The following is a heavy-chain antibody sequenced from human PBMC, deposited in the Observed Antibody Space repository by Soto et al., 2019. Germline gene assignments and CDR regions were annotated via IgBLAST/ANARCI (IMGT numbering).Heavy chain of an antibody. D-gene: IGHD3-10*01. Sequence: QVQLVQSGAEVKKPGASVKVSCKASGYTFTSYGISWVRQAPGQGLEWMGWISAYNGNTNYAQKLQGRVTMTTDTSTSTSYMELGSMRSDYTAVYYCARMTQGSYYYYYYMDVWGKGTTVTVSS. CDR2: ISAYNGNT. V-gene: IGHV1-18*01. CDR3: ARMTQGSYYYYYYMDV. J-gene: IGHJ6*03. CDR1: GYTFTSYG.